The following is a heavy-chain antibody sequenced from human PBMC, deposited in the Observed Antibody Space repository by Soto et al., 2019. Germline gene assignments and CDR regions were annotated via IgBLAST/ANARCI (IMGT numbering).Heavy chain of an antibody. CDR3: ARQNYFSGMDV. V-gene: IGHV1-18*01. J-gene: IGHJ6*02. CDR1: GYTFTSYF. Sequence: QVQLVQSGAEVKKPGASVKVSCKASGYTFTSYFITWVRQAPGQGLEWMGWISAYNGNTNQAQMLQGRVTMTTHTSTATAYMEMRSLRSDDTAVYYCARQNYFSGMDVWGQGTTVTVSS. CDR2: ISAYNGNT.